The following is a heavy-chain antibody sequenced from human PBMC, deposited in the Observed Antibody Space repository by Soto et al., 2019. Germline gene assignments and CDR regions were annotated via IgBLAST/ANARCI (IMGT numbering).Heavy chain of an antibody. D-gene: IGHD6-13*01. CDR2: IWYDGSNK. Sequence: QVQLVESGGGVVQPGRSLRLSCAASGFTFSSYGMHWVRQAPGKGLEWVAVIWYDGSNKYYADSVKGRFTISRDNSKNTLYLQMNSLRAEVTAVYYCARDVSSSWYTPLHYYYYGMDVWGQGTTVTVFS. CDR3: ARDVSSSWYTPLHYYYYGMDV. V-gene: IGHV3-33*01. J-gene: IGHJ6*02. CDR1: GFTFSSYG.